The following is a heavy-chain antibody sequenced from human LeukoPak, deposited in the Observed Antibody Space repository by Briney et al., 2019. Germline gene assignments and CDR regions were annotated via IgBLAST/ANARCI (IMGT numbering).Heavy chain of an antibody. Sequence: GGSLRLSCAASGFTFSSYAMSWVRQAPGKGLEWVSCISGRSSYTNYADSVKGRFTISRDNAKNSLYLQMNSLRADDTAVYYCATWATGIDYWGQGTLVTVSS. CDR2: ISGRSSYT. V-gene: IGHV3-11*03. CDR1: GFTFSSYA. CDR3: ATWATGIDY. D-gene: IGHD3-16*01. J-gene: IGHJ4*02.